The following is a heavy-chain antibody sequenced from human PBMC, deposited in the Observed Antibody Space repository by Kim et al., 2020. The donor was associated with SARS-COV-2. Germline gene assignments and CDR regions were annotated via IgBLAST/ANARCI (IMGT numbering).Heavy chain of an antibody. CDR2: INTNSGNP. CDR3: AKGGEMQWLGAL. V-gene: IGHV7-4-1*02. D-gene: IGHD6-19*01. J-gene: IGHJ4*02. CDR1: GYNFTNYA. Sequence: ASVKVSCKASGYNFTNYAMNWVRQAPGQGLEWMGWINTNSGNPTYAQGFTGRFVFSLDTSVNTAYLEIISLKSDDTATYYCAKGGEMQWLGALWGQGTLVTVAS.